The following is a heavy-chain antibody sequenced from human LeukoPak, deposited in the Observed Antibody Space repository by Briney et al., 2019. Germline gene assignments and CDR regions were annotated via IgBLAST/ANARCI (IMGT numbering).Heavy chain of an antibody. CDR2: INSDGSST. CDR1: GFTFSSYW. J-gene: IGHJ4*02. CDR3: ARVSARITIFGVVRRLDY. D-gene: IGHD3-3*01. V-gene: IGHV3-74*01. Sequence: PGGSLRLSCAASGFTFSSYWMHWVRQAPGKGLVWVSRINSDGSSTSYADSVKGRFTISRDNAKNSLYLQMNSLRAEDTAVYYCARVSARITIFGVVRRLDYWGQGTLVTVSS.